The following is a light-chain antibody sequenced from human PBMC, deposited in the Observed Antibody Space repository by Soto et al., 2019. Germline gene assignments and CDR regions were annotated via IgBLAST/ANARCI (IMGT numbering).Light chain of an antibody. J-gene: IGKJ1*01. CDR1: QSISTW. Sequence: IQMTQSPSILSASVGDRVTITCRASQSISTWLAWYQQKPEKAPKLLIHDASTLESGVPSRFSGSGFGTEFTLTISSLQPDDFATYYCQQYNSYSRTFGQGTRVEV. CDR3: QQYNSYSRT. V-gene: IGKV1-5*01. CDR2: DAS.